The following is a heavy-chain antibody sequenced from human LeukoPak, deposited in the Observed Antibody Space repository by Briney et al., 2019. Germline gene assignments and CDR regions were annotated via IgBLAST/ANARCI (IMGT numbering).Heavy chain of an antibody. D-gene: IGHD2-15*01. V-gene: IGHV4-59*12. J-gene: IGHJ4*02. CDR1: GGSISSYY. CDR3: ARNGDSSGGFLFDY. Sequence: SERESLTCTVSGGSISSYYWSWIRQPPGKRLEWIGHIYYSGSTNYNPSHRRRDTISVDTSKNQFSLKLSSVTAADTAVYYCARNGDSSGGFLFDYWGQGTVV. CDR2: IYYSGST.